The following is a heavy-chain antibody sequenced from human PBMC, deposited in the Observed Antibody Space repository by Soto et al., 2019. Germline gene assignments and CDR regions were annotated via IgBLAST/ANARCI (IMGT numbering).Heavy chain of an antibody. CDR1: GYTFSSYG. CDR2: ISVHNGYT. V-gene: IGHV1-18*01. Sequence: QVQLAQSGAEVKKPGASVTVSCKASGYTFSSYGISWVRQAPGQGLQWVGWISVHNGYTKSALELQCRVTMTTDTSTTTAYMELRSLRSDDSAVYYCARLEHNFGPHDYWGQGTLVTVSS. J-gene: IGHJ4*02. CDR3: ARLEHNFGPHDY. D-gene: IGHD1-1*01.